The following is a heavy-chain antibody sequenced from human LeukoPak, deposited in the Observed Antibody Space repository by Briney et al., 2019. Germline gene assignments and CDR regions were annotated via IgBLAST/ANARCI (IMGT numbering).Heavy chain of an antibody. V-gene: IGHV4-31*03. CDR2: IYYSGST. CDR1: GGSISSGGYY. Sequence: PSETLSLTCTVSGGSISSGGYYWSWIRQHPGKGLEWIGYIYYSGSTYYNPPLKSRVTISVDTSKNQFSLKLSSVTAADTAVYYCASAPYYDFWSGYLSPDYWGQGTLVTVSS. CDR3: ASAPYYDFWSGYLSPDY. D-gene: IGHD3-3*01. J-gene: IGHJ4*02.